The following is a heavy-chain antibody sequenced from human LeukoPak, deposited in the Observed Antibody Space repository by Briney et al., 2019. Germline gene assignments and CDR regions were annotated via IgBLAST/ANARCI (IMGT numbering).Heavy chain of an antibody. CDR3: VRNKEYRLLVFDL. CDR2: INWNGAST. Sequence: PGGSLRLSCAASGFIFDDYGMSWVRQAPGKGLGLVSGINWNGASTGYADSVQGRFTIIRDNVKNSLSLQMNSLRAEDTALYYCVRNKEYRLLVFDLWGQGTLVTVSS. J-gene: IGHJ4*02. D-gene: IGHD2-2*01. V-gene: IGHV3-20*04. CDR1: GFIFDDYG.